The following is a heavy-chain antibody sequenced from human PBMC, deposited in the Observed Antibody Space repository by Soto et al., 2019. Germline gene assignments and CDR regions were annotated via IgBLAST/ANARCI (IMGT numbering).Heavy chain of an antibody. V-gene: IGHV4-34*01. CDR3: ARGCSVTTVVTYRYFDL. J-gene: IGHJ2*01. D-gene: IGHD4-17*01. CDR2: INHSGST. Sequence: QVQLQQWGAGLLKPSETLSLTCAVYGGSFSGYYWSWIRQPPGKGLEWIGEINHSGSTNYNPSLKSRVTISVDTSKNQCSLKLSSVTAADTAVYYCARGCSVTTVVTYRYFDLWGRGTLVTVSS. CDR1: GGSFSGYY.